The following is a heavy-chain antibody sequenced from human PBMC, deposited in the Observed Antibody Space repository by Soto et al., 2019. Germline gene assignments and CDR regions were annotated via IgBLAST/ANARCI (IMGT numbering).Heavy chain of an antibody. V-gene: IGHV1-18*01. CDR1: GYTFTSSG. Sequence: QVQLVQSGAEVQKPGASVKVSCKASGYTFTSSGISWVRKAPGQGLGWMGWISAYKGNTNYAEKLQGRVTMTTAASTSTGYRELRSLRTGDSAVYYCAAGWFGEFVYYFDYWGQGTLVTVSS. D-gene: IGHD3-10*01. CDR2: ISAYKGNT. J-gene: IGHJ4*02. CDR3: AAGWFGEFVYYFDY.